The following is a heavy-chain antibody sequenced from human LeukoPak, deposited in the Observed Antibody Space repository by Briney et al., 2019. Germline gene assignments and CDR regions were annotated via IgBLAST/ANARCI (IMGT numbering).Heavy chain of an antibody. CDR1: GFMFSSDA. CDR2: ISYDGSNK. J-gene: IGHJ4*02. Sequence: GGSLRLSCAASGFMFSSDAMHWVRQAPGKGLEWVAVISYDGSNKYYADSEKGRITISRDNSKNMLYLEMSSLRAEDTAVYYCARGSQWLDSWFDCWGQGTLVTVSS. V-gene: IGHV3-30-3*01. CDR3: ARGSQWLDSWFDC. D-gene: IGHD6-19*01.